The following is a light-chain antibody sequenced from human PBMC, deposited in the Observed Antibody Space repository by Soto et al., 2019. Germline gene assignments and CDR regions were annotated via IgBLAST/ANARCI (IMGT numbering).Light chain of an antibody. J-gene: IGKJ1*01. CDR1: QGISNC. V-gene: IGKV1-27*01. CDR3: QKYDSAPLT. Sequence: DIQMTQSPSSLSASVRDRVTITCRASQGISNCLAWYQQKPGKVPKLLIYAASTLQAGVPARFSGSGSGTAFTLTISSLQPEDVAIYSCQKYDSAPLTFGQGTKVEIK. CDR2: AAS.